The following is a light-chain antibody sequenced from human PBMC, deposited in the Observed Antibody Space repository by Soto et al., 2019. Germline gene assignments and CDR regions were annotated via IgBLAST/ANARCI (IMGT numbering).Light chain of an antibody. CDR1: SYNIGAGYD. CDR2: GNS. CDR3: QSYDSSLSGYV. V-gene: IGLV1-40*01. J-gene: IGLJ1*01. Sequence: QSVLTQPPSVSGAPWQRVTISCTGSSYNIGAGYDVHWYQQLPGTAPKLLIYGNSNRPSGVPDRFSGSKSGTSASLAITGLQAEDEADYYCQSYDSSLSGYVFGTGTKLTVL.